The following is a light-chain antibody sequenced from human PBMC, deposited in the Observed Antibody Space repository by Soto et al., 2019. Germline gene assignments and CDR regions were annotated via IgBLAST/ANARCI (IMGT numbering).Light chain of an antibody. CDR3: QQYTGPPTT. V-gene: IGKV3-20*01. CDR2: GAS. J-gene: IGKJ5*01. Sequence: PGERATLSCRASHTVSSNYLAWCQHRPGQAPRLLIYGASTRAAGIPDRFSGSGSGTDFTLTITRLEPEDSAVYFCQQYTGPPTTFGQGTRLEI. CDR1: HTVSSNY.